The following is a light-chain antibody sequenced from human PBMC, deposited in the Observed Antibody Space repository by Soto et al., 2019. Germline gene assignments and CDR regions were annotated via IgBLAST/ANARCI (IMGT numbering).Light chain of an antibody. CDR1: SSDVGGYNY. CDR3: SSFTNTITRYA. V-gene: IGLV2-14*01. Sequence: QSVLTQPASVSGSPGQSITISCTGTSSDVGGYNYVSWFQHHPGKASKLIIYEVSYRPSGVSARFSGSKSGDTASLTISGLQAEDEADYYCSSFTNTITRYAFGTGTKLTVL. J-gene: IGLJ1*01. CDR2: EVS.